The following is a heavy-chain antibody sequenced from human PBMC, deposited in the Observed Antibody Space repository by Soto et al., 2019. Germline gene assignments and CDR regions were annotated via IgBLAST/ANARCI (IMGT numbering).Heavy chain of an antibody. CDR1: GGSISSYY. CDR3: ARLYGLDAFDF. J-gene: IGHJ3*01. D-gene: IGHD3-16*02. Sequence: QVQLQESGPGLVKPSETLSLTCTVSGGSISSYYWSWIRQPPGKGLEWIGYIFYSGSTNYNPSLKSRVTISVDTSKNQLSLKLSSVTAADTAVYYCARLYGLDAFDFWCQGTMVTVSS. V-gene: IGHV4-59*08. CDR2: IFYSGST.